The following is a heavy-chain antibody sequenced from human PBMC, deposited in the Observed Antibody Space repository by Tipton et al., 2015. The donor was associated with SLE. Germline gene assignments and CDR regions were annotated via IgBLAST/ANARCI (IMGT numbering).Heavy chain of an antibody. V-gene: IGHV1-18*01. CDR2: ISAYNGNT. D-gene: IGHD6-13*01. J-gene: IGHJ4*02. Sequence: QLVQSGAEVKKPGASVKVSCKASGHSFTNYGVSWVRQAPGQGLEWVAWISAYNGNTDYAQKLRGRVTVTTDTSTNTAYLELRSLTSDDTALYYCARDVPASGSHLLDSWGQGTLVTVSS. CDR1: GHSFTNYG. CDR3: ARDVPASGSHLLDS.